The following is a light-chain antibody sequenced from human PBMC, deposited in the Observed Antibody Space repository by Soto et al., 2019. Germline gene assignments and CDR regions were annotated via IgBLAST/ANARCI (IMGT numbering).Light chain of an antibody. V-gene: IGLV3-21*02. J-gene: IGLJ2*01. CDR3: QVWDSSSDNVV. Sequence: SYELTQPTSVSVAPGQTARITCGGNNIGSKSVHWYQQKPGQAPVLVVYDDSARPSGIPERFSGSNSGNTATLTISRVEAGDEADYYCQVWDSSSDNVVFGGGTKLTVL. CDR2: DDS. CDR1: NIGSKS.